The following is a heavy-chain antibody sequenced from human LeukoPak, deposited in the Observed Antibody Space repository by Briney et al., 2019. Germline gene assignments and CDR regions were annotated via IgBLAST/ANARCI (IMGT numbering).Heavy chain of an antibody. D-gene: IGHD7-27*01. CDR3: ATLTGDRDAFDI. J-gene: IGHJ3*02. CDR2: IYHSGST. V-gene: IGHV4-39*07. CDR1: GGSISSSSYY. Sequence: SETLSLTCTVSGGSISSSSYYWGWIRQPLGKGLEWIGSIYHSGSTYYNPSLKSRVTISVDRSKNQFSLKLSSVTAADTAVYYCATLTGDRDAFDIWGQGTMVTVSS.